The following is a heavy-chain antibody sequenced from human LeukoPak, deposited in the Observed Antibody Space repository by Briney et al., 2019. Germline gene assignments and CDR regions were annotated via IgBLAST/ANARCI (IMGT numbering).Heavy chain of an antibody. V-gene: IGHV4-39*07. CDR3: ARRCIAAARGSFDY. J-gene: IGHJ4*02. CDR1: GGSISGYY. D-gene: IGHD6-13*01. CDR2: IYYSGST. Sequence: SETLSLTCSVSGGSISGYYWGWIRQPPGKGLEWIGSIYYSGSTYYNSSLKSRVTISVDTSKNQFSLKLSSVTAADTAVYYCARRCIAAARGSFDYWGQGTLVTVSS.